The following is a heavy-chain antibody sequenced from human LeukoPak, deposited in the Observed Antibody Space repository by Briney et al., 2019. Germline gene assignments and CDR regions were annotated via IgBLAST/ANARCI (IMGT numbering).Heavy chain of an antibody. J-gene: IGHJ5*02. V-gene: IGHV3-74*01. D-gene: IGHD3-10*01. CDR2: INSDGSST. CDR3: ARGSGSSSLGRCS. CDR1: GFTFSSYW. Sequence: PGGSLRLSCAASGFTFSSYWMHWVRQAPGKGLVWVSRINSDGSSTSYADSVKGRFTISRDNAKNTLYLQMNSLRAEDTAVYYCARGSGSSSLGRCSWGQGTLVTVSS.